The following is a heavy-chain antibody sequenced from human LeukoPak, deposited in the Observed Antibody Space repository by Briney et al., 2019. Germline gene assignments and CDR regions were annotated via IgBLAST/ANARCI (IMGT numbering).Heavy chain of an antibody. J-gene: IGHJ4*02. CDR3: ARNVPYDFWSGYYFGYFDY. CDR2: IYYSGST. V-gene: IGHV4-39*01. D-gene: IGHD3-3*01. CDR1: GGSISSSSYY. Sequence: SETLSLTCTVSGGSISSSSYYWGWIRQPPGKGLEWIGSIYYSGSTYYNPSLKSRVTISVDTSKNQFSLKLSSVTAADTAVYYCARNVPYDFWSGYYFGYFDYWGQGTLVTVSS.